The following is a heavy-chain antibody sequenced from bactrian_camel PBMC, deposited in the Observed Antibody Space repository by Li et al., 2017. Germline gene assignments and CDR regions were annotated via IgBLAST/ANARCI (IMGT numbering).Heavy chain of an antibody. CDR1: GFAFSDYP. D-gene: IGHD2*01. V-gene: IGHV3S40*01. Sequence: VQLVESGGSLVRPGGSLTLSCVASGFAFSDYPLTWVRQTPEKRFEWVSAINSRNVATYNDSVRGRFTISRDDSRNTVILELTSLAIEDTAMYYCLVGFDYWGQGTQVTVS. CDR2: INSRNVAT. CDR3: LVGFDY. J-gene: IGHJ4*01.